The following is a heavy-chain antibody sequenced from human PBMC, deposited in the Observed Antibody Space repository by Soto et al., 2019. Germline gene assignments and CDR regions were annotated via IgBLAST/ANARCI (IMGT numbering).Heavy chain of an antibody. J-gene: IGHJ5*02. V-gene: IGHV4-34*01. Sequence: PSETLSLTCAVDGGPFCRYYWSWIRQPPGKGLEWIGEINHSGSTNYNPSLKSRVTISVDTSKNQFSLKLSSVTAADTAVYYCARVYTEYSSSWGVSWFDPWGQVPLVPASS. CDR3: ARVYTEYSSSWGVSWFDP. CDR1: GGPFCRYY. CDR2: INHSGST. D-gene: IGHD6-6*01.